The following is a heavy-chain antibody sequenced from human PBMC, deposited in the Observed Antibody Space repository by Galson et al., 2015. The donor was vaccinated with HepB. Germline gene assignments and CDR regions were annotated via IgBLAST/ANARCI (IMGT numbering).Heavy chain of an antibody. CDR3: AARPHVAAAGNFYYAMDV. Sequence: VKVSCKASGGTFNNFAFSWVRQAPGQGLEWMGGIIPIFVTPDYAQKFQGRVTITADKTTSTAYMELSSLRSEDTAVYYCAARPHVAAAGNFYYAMDVWGQGTTITV. CDR1: GGTFNNFA. J-gene: IGHJ6*02. D-gene: IGHD6-13*01. CDR2: IIPIFVTP. V-gene: IGHV1-69*13.